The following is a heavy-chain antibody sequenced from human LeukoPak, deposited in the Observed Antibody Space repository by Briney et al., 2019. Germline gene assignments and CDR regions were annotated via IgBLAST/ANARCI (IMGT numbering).Heavy chain of an antibody. CDR2: IIPIFGTA. J-gene: IGHJ4*02. D-gene: IGHD3-3*01. CDR3: ASYITIFGVAYDY. V-gene: IGHV1-69*13. CDR1: GGTFSSYA. Sequence: ASVKVSCKASGGTFSSYAISWVRQAPGQGLEWMGGIIPIFGTANYAQKFQGRVTITADESTSTANMELSSLRSEDTAVYYCASYITIFGVAYDYWGQGTLVTVSS.